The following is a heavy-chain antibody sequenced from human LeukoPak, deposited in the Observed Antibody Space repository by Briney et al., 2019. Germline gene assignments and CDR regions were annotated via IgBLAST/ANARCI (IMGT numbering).Heavy chain of an antibody. CDR1: GFTVSSNY. CDR3: ARARAGYNAIDY. D-gene: IGHD5-24*01. CDR2: IYSGGST. V-gene: IGHV3-66*01. J-gene: IGHJ4*02. Sequence: GGSLRLSCAASGFTVSSNYMSWVRQAPGKGLEWVSVIYSGGSTYYADSVKGRFTISRDNSKNTLYLQMNSLRAEDTAVYYCARARAGYNAIDYWGQGTLVTVSS.